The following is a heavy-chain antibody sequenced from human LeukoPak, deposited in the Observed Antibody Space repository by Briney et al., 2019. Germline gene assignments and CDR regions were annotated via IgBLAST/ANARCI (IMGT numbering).Heavy chain of an antibody. CDR3: ARSYYYDSSGYYSLGYFDY. CDR2: INAGNGNT. D-gene: IGHD3-22*01. J-gene: IGHJ4*02. CDR1: GYTFTSYA. Sequence: ASVKVSCKASGYTFTSYAMHWVRQAPGQRLEWMGWINAGNGNTKYSQKFQGRVTITRDTSASTAYMELSSLRSEDTAVYYCARSYYYDSSGYYSLGYFDYWGQGTLVTASS. V-gene: IGHV1-3*01.